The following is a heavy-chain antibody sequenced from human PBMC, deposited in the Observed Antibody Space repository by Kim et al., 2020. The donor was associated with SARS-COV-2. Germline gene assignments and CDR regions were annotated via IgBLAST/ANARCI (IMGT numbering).Heavy chain of an antibody. D-gene: IGHD1-26*01. J-gene: IGHJ6*02. CDR3: ARDHPRIDGMDV. Sequence: YYADSVKGRFTISRHNSKNTLYLQMNSLRAEDTAVYYCARDHPRIDGMDVWGQGTTVTVSS. V-gene: IGHV3-53*04.